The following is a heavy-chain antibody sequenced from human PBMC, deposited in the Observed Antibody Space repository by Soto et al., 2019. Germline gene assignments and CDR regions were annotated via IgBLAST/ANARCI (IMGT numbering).Heavy chain of an antibody. CDR2: ISSSSSTI. CDR1: GFTFSSYS. Sequence: GGSLRLSCAASGFTFSSYSMNWVRQAPGKGLEWVSYISSSSSTIYYADSVKGRFTISRDNAKNSLYLQMNSPRAEDTAVYYCARVASRWLLADYFDYWGQGTLVTVSS. CDR3: ARVASRWLLADYFDY. D-gene: IGHD2-21*01. V-gene: IGHV3-48*01. J-gene: IGHJ4*02.